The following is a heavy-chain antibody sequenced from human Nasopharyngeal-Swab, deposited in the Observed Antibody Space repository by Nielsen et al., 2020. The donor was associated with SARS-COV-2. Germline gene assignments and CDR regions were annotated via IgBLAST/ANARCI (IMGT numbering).Heavy chain of an antibody. CDR2: ISSNGGST. J-gene: IGHJ4*02. CDR1: GFPFSSYA. D-gene: IGHD2-15*01. CDR3: VNGYCSGGSCYLGGDY. V-gene: IGHV3-64D*08. Sequence: ESLKISCSASGFPFSSYAMHWVRQAPGKGLEYVSAISSNGGSTYYADSVKGRFTISRDNSKNTLYLQMSSLRAEDTAVYYCVNGYCSGGSCYLGGDYWGQGTLVTVSS.